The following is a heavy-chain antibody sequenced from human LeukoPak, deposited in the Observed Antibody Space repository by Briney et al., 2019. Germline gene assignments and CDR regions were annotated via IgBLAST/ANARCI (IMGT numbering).Heavy chain of an antibody. Sequence: GASVKVSCKVSGYIVTELSMHWVRQAPGQGLEWMGWINPNSGGTNYAQKFQGRVTMTRDTSVSTAYMELSRLRSDDTAVYYCARDSGRGSPPFWGQGTMVTASS. D-gene: IGHD2-15*01. CDR1: GYIVTELS. CDR3: ARDSGRGSPPF. J-gene: IGHJ3*01. V-gene: IGHV1-2*02. CDR2: INPNSGGT.